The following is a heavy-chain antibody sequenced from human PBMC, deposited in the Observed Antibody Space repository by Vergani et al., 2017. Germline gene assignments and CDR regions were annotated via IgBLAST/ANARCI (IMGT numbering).Heavy chain of an antibody. CDR1: GGSISSISYY. J-gene: IGHJ4*02. Sequence: QLQLQESGPGLVKPSETLSLPCTVSGGSISSISYYWGWSRQPPGKGLEWIGSIYYSGSTYYNPSLKRRVPISVDTSKNQFSLKLSSVTAPDTAVYYCAGSGSYSYYFDYWGQGTLVTVSS. V-gene: IGHV4-39*01. CDR3: AGSGSYSYYFDY. D-gene: IGHD1-26*01. CDR2: IYYSGST.